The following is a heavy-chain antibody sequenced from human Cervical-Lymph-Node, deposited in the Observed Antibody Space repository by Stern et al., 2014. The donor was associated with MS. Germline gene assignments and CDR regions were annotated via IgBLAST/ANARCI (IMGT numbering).Heavy chain of an antibody. D-gene: IGHD6-13*01. CDR1: GFTFSGYG. J-gene: IGHJ4*02. V-gene: IGHV3-33*01. CDR3: ARDDRTSWYGGMPH. CDR2: SWSDGTKE. Sequence: VQLVESGGGAVQPGRSLRLSCATSGFTFSGYGMYWVRQAPGKGLELVAISWSDGTKEDYADSVKGRFTISRDNSKNTLYLQMTSLRAEDTAVYYCARDDRTSWYGGMPHWGQGTLVTVSS.